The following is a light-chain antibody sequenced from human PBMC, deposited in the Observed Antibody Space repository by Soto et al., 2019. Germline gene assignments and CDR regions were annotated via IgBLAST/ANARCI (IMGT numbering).Light chain of an antibody. J-gene: IGLJ1*01. V-gene: IGLV2-8*01. CDR1: SSDVGGYNY. CDR2: EVS. CDR3: SSYAGSNEGV. Sequence: QSVLTQPPSASGSPGQSVTISCTGTSSDVGGYNYVSWYQQYPGKAPKLMIYEVSKRPSGVPDRFSGSKSGNTASLTVSGLQAEDEGDYYCSSYAGSNEGVFGTGTKVXVL.